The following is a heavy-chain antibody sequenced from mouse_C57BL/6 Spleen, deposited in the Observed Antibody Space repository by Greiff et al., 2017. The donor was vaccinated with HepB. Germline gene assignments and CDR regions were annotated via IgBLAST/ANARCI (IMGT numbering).Heavy chain of an antibody. CDR1: GYTFTSYW. CDR3: ARSYDYDKGFAY. D-gene: IGHD2-4*01. J-gene: IGHJ3*01. Sequence: VQLQQPGAELVKPGASVKMSCKASGYTFTSYWITWVKQRPGQGLEWIGDIYPGSGSTNYNEKFKSKATLTVDTSSSTAYMQLSSLTSEDSAVYYCARSYDYDKGFAYWGQGTLVTVSA. CDR2: IYPGSGST. V-gene: IGHV1-55*01.